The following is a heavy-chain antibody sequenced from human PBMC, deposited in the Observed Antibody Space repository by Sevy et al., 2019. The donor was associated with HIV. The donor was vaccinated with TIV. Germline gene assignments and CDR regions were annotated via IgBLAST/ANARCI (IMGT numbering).Heavy chain of an antibody. CDR2: ISYDGRNK. V-gene: IGHV3-30*18. CDR1: GFTFSSYG. CDR3: AKEEDCSSTSCSYYYYGMDV. J-gene: IGHJ6*02. D-gene: IGHD2-2*01. Sequence: GGSLRLSCAASGFTFSSYGMHWVRQAPGKGLEWVAVISYDGRNKYYADSVKGRFTISRDNSKNTLYLQMNSLRAEDTAVYYCAKEEDCSSTSCSYYYYGMDVWGQGTTVTVSS.